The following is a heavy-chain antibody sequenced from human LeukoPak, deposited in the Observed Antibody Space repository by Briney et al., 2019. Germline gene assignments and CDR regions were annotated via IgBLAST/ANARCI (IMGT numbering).Heavy chain of an antibody. CDR3: ARERGYDSSGYYDY. CDR2: IIPILGIA. CDR1: GGTFSSYA. V-gene: IGHV1-69*04. D-gene: IGHD3-22*01. Sequence: PVKVSCKASGGTFSSYAISWVRQAPGQGLEWMGRIIPILGIANYAQKFQGRVTITADKSTSTAYMELSSLRSEDTAVYYCARERGYDSSGYYDYWGQGTLVTVSS. J-gene: IGHJ4*02.